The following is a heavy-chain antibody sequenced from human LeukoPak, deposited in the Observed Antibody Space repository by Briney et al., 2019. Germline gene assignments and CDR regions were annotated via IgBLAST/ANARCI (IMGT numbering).Heavy chain of an antibody. V-gene: IGHV4-59*08. CDR2: MYYSGIP. Sequence: PSETLSLTCTDSGAPISDYYWSCIRQPPGKRLEGIAYMYYSGIPNYSRSLRSRVTMSADKSNNQVSLTLTSVTAADTAVYYCASHHGRGEAFDYWGRGTLVTVSS. D-gene: IGHD3-10*01. CDR1: GAPISDYY. J-gene: IGHJ4*02. CDR3: ASHHGRGEAFDY.